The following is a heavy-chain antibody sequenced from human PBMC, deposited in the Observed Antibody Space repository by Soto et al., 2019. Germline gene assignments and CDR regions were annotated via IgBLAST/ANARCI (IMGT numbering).Heavy chain of an antibody. D-gene: IGHD6-6*01. CDR1: GFTFSSYA. CDR2: ISASGAYT. Sequence: EVHLLESGGGLVQPGGSLRLSCAASGFTFSSYAVSWARQTPGKGLEWVSTISASGAYTYYADSVKGRLTISRDNSKNTLYLQMRSLRAGDTATYYCAKEVIAARPYYFDYWGQGTLVTVSS. CDR3: AKEVIAARPYYFDY. V-gene: IGHV3-23*01. J-gene: IGHJ4*02.